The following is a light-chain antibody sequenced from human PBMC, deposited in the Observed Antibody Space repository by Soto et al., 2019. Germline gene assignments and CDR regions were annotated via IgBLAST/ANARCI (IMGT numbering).Light chain of an antibody. CDR2: GAS. CDR1: QSVSSY. CDR3: QHYNNWPFT. V-gene: IGKV3-15*01. Sequence: EIVLTQSPATLSLSPGERATLSCRAGQSVSSYLAWYQQKPGQAPRLVIYGASARATGIPARFSGSGSGTEFTLTISSLQSEDFAVYYCQHYNNWPFTFGQGTKVDIK. J-gene: IGKJ2*01.